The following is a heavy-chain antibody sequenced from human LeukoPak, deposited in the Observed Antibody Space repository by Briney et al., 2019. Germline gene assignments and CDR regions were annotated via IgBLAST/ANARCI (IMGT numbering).Heavy chain of an antibody. Sequence: PGGSLRLSCAASGFTFSSYGIPWVRQAPGKGLEWVAVIWYDGSNKYYADSVKGRFTISRDNSKNTLYLQMNSLRAEDTAVYYCARAPPTPGYSYGLQDYYGMDVWGQGTTVTVSS. V-gene: IGHV3-33*01. CDR1: GFTFSSYG. J-gene: IGHJ6*02. CDR2: IWYDGSNK. D-gene: IGHD5-18*01. CDR3: ARAPPTPGYSYGLQDYYGMDV.